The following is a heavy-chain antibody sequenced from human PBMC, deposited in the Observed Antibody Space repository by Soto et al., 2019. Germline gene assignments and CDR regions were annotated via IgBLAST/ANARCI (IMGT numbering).Heavy chain of an antibody. Sequence: SVKVSCKXSGGTFSSYAISWVRQAPGQGLEWMGGIIPIFGTANYAQKFQGRVTITADESTSTAYVELSSLRSEDTAVYYCARSMVRGLNADYYYGMDVWGQGTTVTVSS. CDR1: GGTFSSYA. CDR3: ARSMVRGLNADYYYGMDV. D-gene: IGHD3-10*01. J-gene: IGHJ6*02. CDR2: IIPIFGTA. V-gene: IGHV1-69*13.